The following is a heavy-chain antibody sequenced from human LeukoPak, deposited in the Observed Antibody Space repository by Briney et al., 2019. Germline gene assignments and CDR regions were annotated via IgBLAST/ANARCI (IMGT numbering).Heavy chain of an antibody. CDR2: IWYDGRTK. V-gene: IGHV3-33*01. D-gene: IGHD6-19*01. J-gene: IGHJ4*02. CDR3: AREWGRISVAGGPCY. Sequence: PGGSLRLSCAASGFTFSNYGMHWVRQAPGKGLEWVALIWYDGRTKFHADSVKGRFTISRDNSKNTLYLQMDSLRDEDTAVYYCAREWGRISVAGGPCYWGQGTRVTVFS. CDR1: GFTFSNYG.